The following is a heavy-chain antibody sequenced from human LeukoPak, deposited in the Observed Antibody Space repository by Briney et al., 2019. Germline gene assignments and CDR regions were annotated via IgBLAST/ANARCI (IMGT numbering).Heavy chain of an antibody. CDR1: GFTFSHYS. CDR2: IRVTGSYI. V-gene: IGHV3-21*01. CDR3: TRAGPRRDGYNGDY. D-gene: IGHD5-24*01. J-gene: IGHJ4*02. Sequence: PGGSLRLSCVASGFTFSHYSMNWVRQAPGKGLEGVSSIRVTGSYIYYADSVKGPFTISRDDAKNLLSMRMISLRAEDTAVYYCTRAGPRRDGYNGDYWGQGTLVTVSS.